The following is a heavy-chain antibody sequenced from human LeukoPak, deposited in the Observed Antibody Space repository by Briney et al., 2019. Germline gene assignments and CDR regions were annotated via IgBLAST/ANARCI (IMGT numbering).Heavy chain of an antibody. V-gene: IGHV3-64D*06. CDR2: ISSNGGST. CDR3: VKDSPPVQQLGLFDY. J-gene: IGHJ4*02. CDR1: GFTFSSYA. Sequence: GGSLRLSCSASGFTFSSYAMHWVRQAPGKGLEYVSAISSNGGSTYYADSVKGRFTISRDNSKNTLCLQMSSLRAEDTAVYYCVKDSPPVQQLGLFDYWGQGTLVTVSS. D-gene: IGHD6-13*01.